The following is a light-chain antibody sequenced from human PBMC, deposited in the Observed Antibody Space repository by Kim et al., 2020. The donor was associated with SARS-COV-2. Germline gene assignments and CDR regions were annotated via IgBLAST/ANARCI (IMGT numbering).Light chain of an antibody. V-gene: IGKV3-11*01. J-gene: IGKJ2*01. CDR2: DAS. CDR3: QQRSDWYT. CDR1: QGVGTY. Sequence: LSVSPGERATLSCRSRQGVGTYLAWYQHKPGQAPRLLIYDASNRATGVPARFSGSGSGPDFTLPITSLEPEDFAVYYCQQRSDWYTFGQGTKLQI.